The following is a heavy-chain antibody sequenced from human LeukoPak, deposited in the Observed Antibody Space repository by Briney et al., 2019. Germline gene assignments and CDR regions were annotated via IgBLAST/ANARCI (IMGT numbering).Heavy chain of an antibody. J-gene: IGHJ4*02. V-gene: IGHV4-39*01. CDR2: IYYSGST. D-gene: IGHD3-22*01. CDR1: GGSISSSSYY. Sequence: PSETLSLTCTVSGGSISSSSYYWGWIRQPPGKGLEWIGSIYYSGSTYYNPSLKSRVTISVDTSKNQFSLKLSSVTAADTAVYYCARHYYDSSGYNRVFDYWGQGTLVTVSS. CDR3: ARHYYDSSGYNRVFDY.